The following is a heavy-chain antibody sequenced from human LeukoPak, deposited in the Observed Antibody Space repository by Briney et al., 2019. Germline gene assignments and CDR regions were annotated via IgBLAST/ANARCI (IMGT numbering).Heavy chain of an antibody. Sequence: GGSPRLSCAASGFTFSSYGMHWVRQAPGKGLEWVAFIRYDGSNKKYADSVKGRFTISRDNSKNTLYLQMNSLRAEDTAVYYCAKDRSSGWYPTPRYWGQGTLVTVSS. CDR1: GFTFSSYG. CDR3: AKDRSSGWYPTPRY. J-gene: IGHJ4*02. D-gene: IGHD6-19*01. V-gene: IGHV3-30*02. CDR2: IRYDGSNK.